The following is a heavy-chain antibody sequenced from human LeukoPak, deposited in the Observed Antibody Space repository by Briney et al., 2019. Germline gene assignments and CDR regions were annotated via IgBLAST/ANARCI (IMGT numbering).Heavy chain of an antibody. Sequence: GGSLRLSCAASGFTFSSYAMSWVRQAPGKGLEWVSAISGSVGSTYYADSVKGRFTISRDNSKNTLYLQMNSLRAEDTAVYYCARRTRGSPGKNAFDIWGQGTMVTVSS. CDR2: ISGSVGST. CDR3: ARRTRGSPGKNAFDI. V-gene: IGHV3-23*01. CDR1: GFTFSSYA. J-gene: IGHJ3*02. D-gene: IGHD1-14*01.